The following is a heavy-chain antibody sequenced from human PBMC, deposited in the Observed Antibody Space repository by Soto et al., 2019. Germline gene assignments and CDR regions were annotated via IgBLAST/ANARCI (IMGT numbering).Heavy chain of an antibody. CDR1: GGSFSGYY. D-gene: IGHD6-13*01. J-gene: IGHJ4*02. CDR2: INHSGST. Sequence: SETLSLTCAVYGGSFSGYYWSWIRQPPGKGLEWIGEINHSGSTNYNPSLKSRVTISVDTSKNQFSPKLSSVTAADTAVYYCARGSGPSIRLLGSSRRFDYWGQGTLVTVSS. V-gene: IGHV4-34*01. CDR3: ARGSGPSIRLLGSSRRFDY.